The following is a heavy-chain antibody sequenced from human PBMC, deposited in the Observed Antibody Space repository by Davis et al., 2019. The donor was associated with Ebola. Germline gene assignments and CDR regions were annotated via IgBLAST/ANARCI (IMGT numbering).Heavy chain of an antibody. CDR2: ISSSSSYI. CDR1: GFTFSSYS. V-gene: IGHV3-21*04. Sequence: GESLKISCAASGFTFSSYSMNWVRQAPGKGLEWVSSISSSSSYIYYADSVKGRFTISRDNAKNSLYLQMNSLRSDDTAVYYCARDPRSPHYYYYYYGMDVWGQGTTVTVSS. CDR3: ARDPRSPHYYYYYYGMDV. J-gene: IGHJ6*02. D-gene: IGHD3-16*01.